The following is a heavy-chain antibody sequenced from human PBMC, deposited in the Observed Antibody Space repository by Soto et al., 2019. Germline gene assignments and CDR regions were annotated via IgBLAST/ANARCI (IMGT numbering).Heavy chain of an antibody. J-gene: IGHJ4*02. CDR3: ARDLGAGLYSSSWYFDY. Sequence: SVKVSCKASGYTFTSYYMHWGRQAPGPGLEWMGIINPSGGSTSYAQKFQGRVTMTRDTSTSTVYMELSSLRSEDTAVYYCARDLGAGLYSSSWYFDYWGQGTLVTVSS. V-gene: IGHV1-46*01. D-gene: IGHD6-13*01. CDR1: GYTFTSYY. CDR2: INPSGGST.